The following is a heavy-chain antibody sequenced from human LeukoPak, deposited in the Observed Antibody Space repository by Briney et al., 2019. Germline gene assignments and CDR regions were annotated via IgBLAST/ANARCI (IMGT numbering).Heavy chain of an antibody. V-gene: IGHV4-59*01. CDR3: ARVVPDCYSDY. J-gene: IGHJ4*02. D-gene: IGHD2-21*01. CDR1: GGSISYYY. Sequence: KPSETLSLTCTVSGGSISYYYWSWIRQPPGKGLEWIGYVYYSGSTKYNPSLTSRLTISVDTSMNQFSLKLSSVTAAGTAVYYCARVVPDCYSDYWGQGTLVTVSS. CDR2: VYYSGST.